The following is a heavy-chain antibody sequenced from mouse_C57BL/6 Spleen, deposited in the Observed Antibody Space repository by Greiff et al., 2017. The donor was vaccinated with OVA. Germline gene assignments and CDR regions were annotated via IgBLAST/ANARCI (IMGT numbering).Heavy chain of an antibody. CDR1: GYAFSSYW. V-gene: IGHV1-80*01. Sequence: VQLVESGAELVKPGASVKISCKASGYAFSSYWMNWVKQRPGKGLEWIGQIYPGDGDTNYNGKFKGKATLTADKSSSTAYMQLSSLTSEDSAVYFCARGITTYFDVWGTGTTVTVSS. CDR2: IYPGDGDT. J-gene: IGHJ1*03. D-gene: IGHD2-4*01. CDR3: ARGITTYFDV.